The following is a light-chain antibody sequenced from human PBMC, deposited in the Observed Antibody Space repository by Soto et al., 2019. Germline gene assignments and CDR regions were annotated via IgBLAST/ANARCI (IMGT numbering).Light chain of an antibody. CDR3: QQYGSSPGLFT. CDR2: GAS. Sequence: EIVLTQSPGTLSLSPGERATLPCRASQSVTSSYLAWYQQKPGQAPRLLIYGASTRAPGIPDRFSGSGSGTGFTLTISRLEPEDFAVYYCQQYGSSPGLFTFGPGTKVDIK. CDR1: QSVTSSY. V-gene: IGKV3-20*01. J-gene: IGKJ3*01.